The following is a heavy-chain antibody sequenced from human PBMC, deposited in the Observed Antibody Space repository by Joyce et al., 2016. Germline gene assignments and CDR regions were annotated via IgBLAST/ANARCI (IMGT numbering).Heavy chain of an antibody. CDR3: ASHSDWVGQFDY. V-gene: IGHV1-18*04. Sequence: YGISWVRQAPGQSLEWMGWINAYNGDRRYTQKVQGRVTMTTDTSTRTVYMELRSPRSDDTAVYFCASHSDWVGQFDYWGQGTLVTVSS. D-gene: IGHD3-16*01. CDR2: INAYNGDR. J-gene: IGHJ4*02. CDR1: YG.